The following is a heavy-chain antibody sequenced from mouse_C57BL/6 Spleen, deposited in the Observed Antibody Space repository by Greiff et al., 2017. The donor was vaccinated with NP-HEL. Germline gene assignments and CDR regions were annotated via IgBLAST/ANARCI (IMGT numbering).Heavy chain of an antibody. CDR2: IDPETGGT. Sequence: VQLQQSGAELVRPGASVTLSCKASGYTFTDYEMHWVKQTPVHGLEWIGAIDPETGGTAYNQKFKGKAILTADKSSSTAYMELRSLTSEDSAVYYCTREDMGYYDYWGQGTLVTVSA. J-gene: IGHJ3*01. D-gene: IGHD1-1*01. CDR1: GYTFTDYE. V-gene: IGHV1-15*01. CDR3: TREDMGYYDY.